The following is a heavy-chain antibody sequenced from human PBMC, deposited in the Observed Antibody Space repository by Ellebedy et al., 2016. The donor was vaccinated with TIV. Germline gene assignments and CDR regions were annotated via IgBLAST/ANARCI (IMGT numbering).Heavy chain of an antibody. Sequence: PGGSLRLSCAASGFTFSSHSLNWFRQPPGKVLQWVPLISSSGSTTVYADSVKGPFTVSRDNAKNLLFLQMNSLRDDETARYDCGRHLIRGLAGHWGQGTLVSVS. CDR2: ISSSGSTT. V-gene: IGHV3-48*02. J-gene: IGHJ1*01. D-gene: IGHD3-10*01. CDR1: GFTFSSHS. CDR3: GRHLIRGLAGH.